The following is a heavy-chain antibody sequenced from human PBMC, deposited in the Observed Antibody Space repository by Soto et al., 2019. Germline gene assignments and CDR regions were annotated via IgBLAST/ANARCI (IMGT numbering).Heavy chain of an antibody. D-gene: IGHD3-10*01. CDR1: GFTFSSYW. CDR3: ARGAGGYYYMDV. J-gene: IGHJ6*03. CDR2: LYIDGSRT. Sequence: EVQLVESGGGLVQPGGSLRLSCAASGFTFSSYWMHWVRQVPGKGLVWVSRLYIDGSRTSYADSVKGRFTISRDSAKNTLYLQMNSLRAEDTAVYYCARGAGGYYYMDVWGKGTTVTVSS. V-gene: IGHV3-74*01.